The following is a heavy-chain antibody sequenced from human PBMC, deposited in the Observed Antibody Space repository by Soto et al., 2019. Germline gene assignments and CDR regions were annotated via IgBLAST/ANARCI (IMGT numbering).Heavy chain of an antibody. CDR2: ISAYNGNT. J-gene: IGHJ6*02. V-gene: IGHV1-18*04. CDR1: GYTFTSYG. Sequence: QVQLVQSGAEVKKPVASVKVSCKASGYTFTSYGISWVRQAPGQGLEWMGWISAYNGNTNYAQKLQGRVTMTTDTSTSTAYMELRSLRSDDTAVYYCARDPAITMVRGVIIRGHYYYGMDVWGQGTTVTVSS. CDR3: ARDPAITMVRGVIIRGHYYYGMDV. D-gene: IGHD3-10*01.